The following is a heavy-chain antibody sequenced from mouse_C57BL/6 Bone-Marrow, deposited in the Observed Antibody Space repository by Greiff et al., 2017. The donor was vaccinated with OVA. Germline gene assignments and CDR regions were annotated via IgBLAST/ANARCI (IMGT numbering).Heavy chain of an antibody. V-gene: IGHV1-81*01. Sequence: QVQLKESGAELARPGASVKLSCKASGYTFTSYGISWVKQRTGQGLEWIGEIYPRSGNTYYNEKFKGKATLTADKSSSTAYMELRSLTSEDSAVYFCARSWYYWGQGTLVTVSA. CDR2: IYPRSGNT. CDR3: ARSWYY. J-gene: IGHJ3*01. CDR1: GYTFTSYG. D-gene: IGHD1-1*02.